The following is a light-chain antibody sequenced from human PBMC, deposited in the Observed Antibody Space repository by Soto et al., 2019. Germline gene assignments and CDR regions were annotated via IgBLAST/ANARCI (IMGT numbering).Light chain of an antibody. CDR3: QQYNNWPLT. CDR1: QSVNSN. Sequence: RVTTQSPATLSVSPGDRATLSCRASQSVNSNLAWYQQKPGQAPRLLIYGASNRATGIPARFSGSGSGTEFTLPISSLQAEDFAFYYCQQYNNWPLTFGGGTKVEIE. CDR2: GAS. J-gene: IGKJ4*01. V-gene: IGKV3-15*01.